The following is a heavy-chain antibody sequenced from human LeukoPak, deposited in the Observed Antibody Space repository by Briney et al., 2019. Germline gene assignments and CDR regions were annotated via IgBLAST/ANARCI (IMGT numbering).Heavy chain of an antibody. CDR1: GGSISSYY. Sequence: SETLSLTCTVSGGSISSYYWSWIRQPPGKGLEWIGYIYTSGSTNHNPSLKSRVTISVDTSKNQFSLKLSSVTAADTAVYYCARRRGYYDSSGYYLVPFDYWGQGTLVTVSS. V-gene: IGHV4-4*09. CDR3: ARRRGYYDSSGYYLVPFDY. CDR2: IYTSGST. D-gene: IGHD3-22*01. J-gene: IGHJ4*02.